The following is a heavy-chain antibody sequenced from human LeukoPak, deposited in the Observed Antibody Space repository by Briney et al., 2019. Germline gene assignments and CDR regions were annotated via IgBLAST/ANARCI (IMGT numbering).Heavy chain of an antibody. J-gene: IGHJ4*02. CDR3: ARDYYYDSSGYWDYYFDY. CDR1: GFTFSRFG. CDR2: IWYDGSNK. V-gene: IGHV3-33*01. Sequence: PGGSLRLSCAASGFTFSRFGMHGVRQAPGKGLGWGAVIWYDGSNKYYADSVKGRFTISRDNSKNTLYLEMNSLRAEDTAVYYCARDYYYDSSGYWDYYFDYWGQGTLVSVSS. D-gene: IGHD3-22*01.